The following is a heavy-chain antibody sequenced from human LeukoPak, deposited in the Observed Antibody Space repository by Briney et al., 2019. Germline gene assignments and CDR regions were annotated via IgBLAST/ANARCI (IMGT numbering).Heavy chain of an antibody. CDR2: ISSSSSYI. CDR3: ASQEHYYDSSGYYYINAFDI. J-gene: IGHJ3*02. D-gene: IGHD3-22*01. Sequence: PGGSLRLSCAASGFTFSSSSMNWVRQAPGKGLEWVSSISSSSSYIYYADSVKGRFTISRDNAKNSLYLQMNSLRAEDTAVYYCASQEHYYDSSGYYYINAFDIWGQGTMVTVSS. CDR1: GFTFSSSS. V-gene: IGHV3-21*01.